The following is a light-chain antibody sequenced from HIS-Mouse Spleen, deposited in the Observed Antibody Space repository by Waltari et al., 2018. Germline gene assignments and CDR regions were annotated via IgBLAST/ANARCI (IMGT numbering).Light chain of an antibody. CDR2: EDS. V-gene: IGLV3-10*01. Sequence: SYDLTQPPSVSAPPGQTARITCPGDALPKKCACWYQQKSGQAPVLVIYEDSKRPSGIPERFSGSSSGTMATLTISRAQVEDEADYYCYSTDSSGNHRVFGGGTKLTVL. J-gene: IGLJ2*01. CDR3: YSTDSSGNHRV. CDR1: ALPKKC.